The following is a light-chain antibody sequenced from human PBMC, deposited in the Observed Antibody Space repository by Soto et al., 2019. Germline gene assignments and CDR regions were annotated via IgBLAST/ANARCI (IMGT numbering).Light chain of an antibody. CDR2: DVS. V-gene: IGLV2-14*01. CDR1: SSDVGGYHY. Sequence: QSALPQPASVSGSPGQSITISCTGTSSDVGGYHYVSWYQQHPGKAPKLMIYDVSNRPSGVSNRFSGSKSGNTASLTISGLQAEDEADYYCSSYTSSSTLGVFGGGTKLTVL. J-gene: IGLJ2*01. CDR3: SSYTSSSTLGV.